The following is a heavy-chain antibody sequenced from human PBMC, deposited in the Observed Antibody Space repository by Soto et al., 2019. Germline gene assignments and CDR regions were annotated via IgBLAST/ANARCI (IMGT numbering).Heavy chain of an antibody. J-gene: IGHJ3*02. CDR3: ARDREIVVVVAATRRPSDAFDI. CDR1: GYTFTSYG. Sequence: ASVKVSCKASGYTFTSYGISGVRQAPGQGLEWMGWISAYNGNTNYAQKLQGRVTMTTDTSTSTAYMELRSLRSDDTAVYYCARDREIVVVVAATRRPSDAFDIWGQGTMVTVSS. CDR2: ISAYNGNT. D-gene: IGHD2-15*01. V-gene: IGHV1-18*01.